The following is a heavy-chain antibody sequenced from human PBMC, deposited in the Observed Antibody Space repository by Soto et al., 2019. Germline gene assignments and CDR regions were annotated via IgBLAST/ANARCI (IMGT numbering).Heavy chain of an antibody. CDR3: ATGARYCSGGSCYPDD. J-gene: IGHJ4*02. V-gene: IGHV1-69*06. Sequence: QVQLMQSGAEGKKPGSSVKVSCKASGGTISTNVISWVRQAPGQGLEWMGEIMPIFAAPNNAQKFQGRLTITADTSTTTVYMELSSLTSDDTAVYFCATGARYCSGGSCYPDDWGQGTLVIVSS. CDR1: GGTISTNV. CDR2: IMPIFAAP. D-gene: IGHD2-15*01.